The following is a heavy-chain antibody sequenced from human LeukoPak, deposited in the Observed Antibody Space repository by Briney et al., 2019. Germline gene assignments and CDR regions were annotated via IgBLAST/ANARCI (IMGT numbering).Heavy chain of an antibody. CDR2: ISSSSSYI. V-gene: IGHV3-21*01. CDR1: GFTFSSYS. D-gene: IGHD6-19*01. CDR3: AREGDSSGWTD. J-gene: IGHJ4*02. Sequence: GGSLRLSCAASGFTFSSYSMNWVRQAPGKGLEWVSSISSSSSYIYYADSVKGRFTISRDNAKNSLYLQMNSLGAEDTAVYYCAREGDSSGWTDWGQGTLVTVSS.